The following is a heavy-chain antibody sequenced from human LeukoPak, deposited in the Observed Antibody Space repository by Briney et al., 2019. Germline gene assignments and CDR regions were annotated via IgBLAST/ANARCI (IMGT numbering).Heavy chain of an antibody. D-gene: IGHD6-13*01. V-gene: IGHV5-51*01. CDR2: IYPGDSDT. J-gene: IGHJ3*02. CDR1: GYSFTSNW. CDR3: ARHQTGYSSSWIDAFDI. Sequence: GESLKISCKGSGYSFTSNWIGWVRQMPGKGLEWMGIIYPGDSDTRYSPSFQGQVTISADKSISTAYLQWSSLKASDTAMYYCARHQTGYSSSWIDAFDIWGQGTMVTVSS.